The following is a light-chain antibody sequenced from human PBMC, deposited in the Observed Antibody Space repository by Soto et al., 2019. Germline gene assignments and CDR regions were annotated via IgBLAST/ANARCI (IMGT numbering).Light chain of an antibody. J-gene: IGLJ2*01. CDR3: CSYAGSSDVV. CDR1: SSGVGSYNL. V-gene: IGLV2-23*01. CDR2: EGS. Sequence: QSALTQPASVSGSPGQSITISCTGTSSGVGSYNLVSWYQQHPGKAPKLMIYEGSKRPSGVSNRFSGSKSGNTASLTISGLQAEDEADYYCCSYAGSSDVVFGGGTKLTV.